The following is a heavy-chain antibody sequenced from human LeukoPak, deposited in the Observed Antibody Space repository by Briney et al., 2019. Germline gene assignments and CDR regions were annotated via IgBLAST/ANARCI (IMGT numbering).Heavy chain of an antibody. V-gene: IGHV3-30*18. D-gene: IGHD5-12*01. CDR2: ISYDGSNK. CDR1: GFTFSSYG. J-gene: IGHJ4*02. Sequence: GGSLRLSCAASGFTFSSYGMHWVRQAPGKGLEWVAVISYDGSNKYYADSVKGRFTISRDNSKNTLYLQMNSLRAEDTAVYYCAKDHLRGYSGYDLDYWGQGILVTVSS. CDR3: AKDHLRGYSGYDLDY.